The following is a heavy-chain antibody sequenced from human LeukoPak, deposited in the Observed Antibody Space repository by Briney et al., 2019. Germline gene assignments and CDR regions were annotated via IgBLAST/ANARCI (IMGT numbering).Heavy chain of an antibody. V-gene: IGHV3-21*01. Sequence: GGSLRLSCAASGFTFSSCTMNWVRQAPGKGLEWVSSISNSSSYIYYAGSVKGRFTISRDNAKNSLYLQMNSLRAEDTAVYYCAREKQPRYYYGMDVWGKGTTVIVSS. CDR2: ISNSSSYI. CDR1: GFTFSSCT. CDR3: AREKQPRYYYGMDV. D-gene: IGHD6-13*01. J-gene: IGHJ6*04.